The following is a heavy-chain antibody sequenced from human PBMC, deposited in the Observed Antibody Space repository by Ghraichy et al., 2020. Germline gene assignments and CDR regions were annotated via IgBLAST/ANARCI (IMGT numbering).Heavy chain of an antibody. D-gene: IGHD1-7*01. CDR2: IYHSGST. V-gene: IGHV4-4*02. J-gene: IGHJ5*02. CDR1: GGSISSINW. CDR3: ARGDWNYEGYGFDP. Sequence: SETLSLTCAVSGGSISSINWWSWVRQPPGKGLEWIGEIYHSGSTNYNPSLKSRVTISVDKSKNQFSLKLSSVTAADTTVYYCARGDWNYEGYGFDPWGQGTLVTVSS.